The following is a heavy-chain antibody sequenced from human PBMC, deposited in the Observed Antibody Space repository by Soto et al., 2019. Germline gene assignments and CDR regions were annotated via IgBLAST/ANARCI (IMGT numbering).Heavy chain of an antibody. CDR3: ARYIVVVTATYAFDI. CDR2: ISYDGSNK. Sequence: QVQLVESGGGMVQPGRSLRLSCAASGFTFSSYAMHWVRQAPGKGLEWVAVISYDGSNKYYADSVKGRFTISRDNSKNTLHLQMNSLRAEDTAVYYCARYIVVVTATYAFDIWGQGTMVTVSS. D-gene: IGHD2-21*02. J-gene: IGHJ3*02. CDR1: GFTFSSYA. V-gene: IGHV3-30-3*01.